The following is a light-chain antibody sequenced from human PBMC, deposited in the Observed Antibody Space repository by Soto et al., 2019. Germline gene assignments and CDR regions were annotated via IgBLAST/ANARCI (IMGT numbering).Light chain of an antibody. CDR3: QQYYSYPLT. V-gene: IGKV1-5*01. Sequence: IQMTQSPSTLSASVGDRVTITCRASQTISSWLAWYQQKPGKAPKLLIYAASTLQSGVPSRFSGSGSGTDFTLTISCLQSEDFATYYCQQYYSYPLTFGQGTRLEIK. CDR2: AAS. CDR1: QTISSW. J-gene: IGKJ5*01.